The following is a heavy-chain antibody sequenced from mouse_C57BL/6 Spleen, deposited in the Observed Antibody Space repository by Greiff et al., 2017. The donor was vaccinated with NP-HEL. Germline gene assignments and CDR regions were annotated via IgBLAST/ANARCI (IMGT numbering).Heavy chain of an antibody. CDR1: GFTFSSYA. J-gene: IGHJ1*03. CDR2: ISDGGSYT. CDR3: ARDYYGSIFDV. V-gene: IGHV5-4*01. Sequence: EVMLVESGGGLVKPGGSLKLSCAASGFTFSSYAMSWVRQTPEKRLEWVATISDGGSYTYYPDNVKGRFTISRDNAKNNLYLQMSHLKSEDTAMYYCARDYYGSIFDVWGTGTTVTVSS. D-gene: IGHD1-1*01.